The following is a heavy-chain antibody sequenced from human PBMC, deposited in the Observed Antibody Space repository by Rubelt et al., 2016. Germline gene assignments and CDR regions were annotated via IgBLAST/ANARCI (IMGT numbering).Heavy chain of an antibody. Sequence: GLQWVPSITSSSTLIYYSDSMEGRFIISRDNAKNSLYLQMHSLRAEDTAVYYCVRASSPRGRVVPGGLVGEFDLWGQGTLVTVSS. CDR3: VRASSPRGRVVPGGLVGEFDL. D-gene: IGHD2-2*01. CDR2: ITSSSTLI. V-gene: IGHV3-21*01. J-gene: IGHJ5*02.